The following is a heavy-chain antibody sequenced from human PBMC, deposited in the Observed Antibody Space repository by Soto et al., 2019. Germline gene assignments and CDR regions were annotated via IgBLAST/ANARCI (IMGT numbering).Heavy chain of an antibody. J-gene: IGHJ4*02. D-gene: IGHD2-21*02. V-gene: IGHV1-3*05. CDR1: GYTFTSYA. CDR3: ASSIVVVTALDY. CDR2: INAGNGNT. Sequence: QVQLVQSGAEEKKPGASVKVSCKASGYTFTSYAMHWVRQAPGQRLEWMGWINAGNGNTKYSQKFQGRVTITRDTSASTAYMALSSLRSEDTAVYYCASSIVVVTALDYWGQGTLVTVSS.